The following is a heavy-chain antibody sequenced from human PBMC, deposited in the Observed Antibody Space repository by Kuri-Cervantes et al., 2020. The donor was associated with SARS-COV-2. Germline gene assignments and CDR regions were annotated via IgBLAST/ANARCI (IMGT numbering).Heavy chain of an antibody. CDR3: ARDTYYDILTGYSPLGFGP. CDR2: IYTSGST. V-gene: IGHV4-4*07. J-gene: IGHJ5*02. D-gene: IGHD3-9*01. Sequence: ESLKISCTVSGGSISSYYWSWIRQPAGKGLEWIGRIYTSGSTNYNPSLKSRVTMSVDTSKNQFSLKLSSVTAADTAVYYCARDTYYDILTGYSPLGFGPWGQGTLVTVSS. CDR1: GGSISSYY.